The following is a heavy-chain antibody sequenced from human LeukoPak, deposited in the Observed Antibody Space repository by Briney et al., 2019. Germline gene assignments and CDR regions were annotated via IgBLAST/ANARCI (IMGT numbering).Heavy chain of an antibody. CDR3: ARVKGYYDSSGYRFDY. D-gene: IGHD3-22*01. CDR2: ISSGGNTM. J-gene: IGHJ4*02. V-gene: IGHV3-11*01. CDR1: GFTFSDYY. Sequence: GGSLRLSCAASGFTFSDYYMSWIRQAPGKGLQFISYISSGGNTMYFADSVKGRFTISRDNAKSSLYLQLNSLRAEDTAVYYCARVKGYYDSSGYRFDYWGQGTLVTVSS.